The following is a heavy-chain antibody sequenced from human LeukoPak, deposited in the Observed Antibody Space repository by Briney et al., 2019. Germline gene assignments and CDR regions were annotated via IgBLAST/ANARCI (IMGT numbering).Heavy chain of an antibody. CDR1: GGSFSGYY. CDR2: INHSGST. J-gene: IGHJ4*02. D-gene: IGHD3-16*01. CDR3: ARGRAWGNYFDY. V-gene: IGHV4-34*01. Sequence: SETLSLTCAVYGGSFSGYYWSWIRQPPGKGLEWIGEINHSGSTNYNPSLKSRVTISVDTSKNQFSLKLSSVTAADTAVYYCARGRAWGNYFDYWGQRTLVTVSS.